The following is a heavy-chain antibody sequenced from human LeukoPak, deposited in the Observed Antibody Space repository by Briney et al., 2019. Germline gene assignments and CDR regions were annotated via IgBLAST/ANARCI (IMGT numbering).Heavy chain of an antibody. CDR3: AKSRDSYHHGLL. CDR1: EFSLSDYG. V-gene: IGHV3-33*06. D-gene: IGHD3-22*01. J-gene: IGHJ1*01. Sequence: PGGSLRLSCASSEFSLSDYGMHWVRQAPGKGLEWVAVMWYDGSRALHADSVKGRFTISRDISKNTLYLQMDSLRAEDTAVYYCAKSRDSYHHGLLWGQGTLVTVSS. CDR2: MWYDGSRA.